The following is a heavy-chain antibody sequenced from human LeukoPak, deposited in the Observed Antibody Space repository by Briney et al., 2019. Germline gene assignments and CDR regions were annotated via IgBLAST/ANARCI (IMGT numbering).Heavy chain of an antibody. CDR3: ATPDYYDSSGYRLDFDY. V-gene: IGHV1-2*02. CDR1: GYTFTGYY. J-gene: IGHJ4*02. Sequence: ASVKVSCKASGYTFTGYYMHWVRQAPGQELEWMGWINPNSGGTNYAQKFQGRVTMTRDTSISTAYMELSRLRSDDTAVYYCATPDYYDSSGYRLDFDYWGQGTLVTVSS. CDR2: INPNSGGT. D-gene: IGHD3-22*01.